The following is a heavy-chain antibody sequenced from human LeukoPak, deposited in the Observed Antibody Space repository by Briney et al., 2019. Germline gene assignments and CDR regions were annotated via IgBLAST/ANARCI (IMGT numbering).Heavy chain of an antibody. J-gene: IGHJ4*02. V-gene: IGHV3-53*01. CDR1: GFSVSGSY. CDR3: ARRAGAYSHPYDY. Sequence: GGSLRLSCAASGFSVSGSYMSWVRQAPGKGLESVSVISNEGATYYADSVKGRFSISRDNSKNTVSLQMNNLRAEDTAVYYCARRAGAYSHPYDYWGQGTLVTVSS. CDR2: ISNEGAT. D-gene: IGHD4/OR15-4a*01.